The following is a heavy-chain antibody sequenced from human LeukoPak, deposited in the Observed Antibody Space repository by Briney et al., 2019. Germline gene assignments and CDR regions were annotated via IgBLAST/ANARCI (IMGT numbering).Heavy chain of an antibody. D-gene: IGHD6-13*01. CDR1: GFTFSSYA. CDR3: AKDRAAAALFDY. Sequence: GGSLRLSCAASGFTFSSYAMRWVRQAPGKGLEGVPAISGSGGSTYYADSVKGRFTISRDNSKNTLYLQMNSLRAEDTAVYYCAKDRAAAALFDYWGQGTLVTVSS. CDR2: ISGSGGST. V-gene: IGHV3-23*01. J-gene: IGHJ4*02.